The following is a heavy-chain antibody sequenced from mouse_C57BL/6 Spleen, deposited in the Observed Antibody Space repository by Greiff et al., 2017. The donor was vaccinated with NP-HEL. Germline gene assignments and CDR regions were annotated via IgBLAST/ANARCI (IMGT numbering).Heavy chain of an antibody. V-gene: IGHV14-4*01. CDR3: TPYYYGSTWFAY. CDR2: IDPANGDT. Sequence: EVQLQQSGAELVRPGASVKLSCTASGFNIKDDYMHWVKQRPEQGLEWIGWIDPANGDTEYAPKFQGKATITADTSSNTAYLQLSSLTSEDTAVYYCTPYYYGSTWFAYWGQGTLVTVSA. D-gene: IGHD1-1*01. J-gene: IGHJ3*01. CDR1: GFNIKDDY.